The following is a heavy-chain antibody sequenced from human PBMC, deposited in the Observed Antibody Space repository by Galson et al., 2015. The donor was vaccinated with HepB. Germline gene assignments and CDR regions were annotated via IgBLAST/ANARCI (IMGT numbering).Heavy chain of an antibody. CDR2: ISSSSSYI. CDR3: ARYAIRSNYYYYGMDV. Sequence: SLRLSCAASGFTFSSYSMNWVRQAPGKGLEWVSSISSSSSYIYYADSVKGRFTISRDNAKNSLYLQMNSLRAEDTAVYYCARYAIRSNYYYYGMDVWGQGTTVTVSS. CDR1: GFTFSSYS. J-gene: IGHJ6*02. V-gene: IGHV3-21*01. D-gene: IGHD2-21*01.